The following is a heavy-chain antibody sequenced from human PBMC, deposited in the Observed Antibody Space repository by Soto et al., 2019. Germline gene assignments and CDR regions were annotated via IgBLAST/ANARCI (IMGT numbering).Heavy chain of an antibody. V-gene: IGHV4-31*03. CDR3: ARWWSGSRQGVDP. D-gene: IGHD3-3*01. Sequence: QVQLQESGPGLVKPSQTLSLTCTVSGGSISSGDYYWSWIRQHPGKGLEWIGYIYYSGSTYYNPSLQSRVTRSVASSKNQFSLQLSSVTAADTAVYYCARWWSGSRQGVDPWGQGTLVTVSS. CDR2: IYYSGST. CDR1: GGSISSGDYY. J-gene: IGHJ5*02.